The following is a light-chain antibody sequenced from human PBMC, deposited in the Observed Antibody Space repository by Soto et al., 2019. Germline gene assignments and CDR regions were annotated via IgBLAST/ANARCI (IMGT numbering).Light chain of an antibody. CDR1: QDIFNY. V-gene: IGKV1-12*01. CDR2: AAS. J-gene: IGKJ1*01. CDR3: QQYNNWPPTWT. Sequence: DIRSTQSPSSLSASVGDRVTITCRASQDIFNYLAWYQQKPGKAPKLLIYAASSLQNGVPSRFSGSGSGTDFTLTISSLQPEDFAVYYCQQYNNWPPTWTFGQGTKVDIK.